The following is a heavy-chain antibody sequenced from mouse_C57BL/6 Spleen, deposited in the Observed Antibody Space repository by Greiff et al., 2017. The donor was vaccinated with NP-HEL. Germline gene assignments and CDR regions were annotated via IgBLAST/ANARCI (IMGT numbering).Heavy chain of an antibody. CDR3: AREGITTVVAPFAY. CDR1: GYAFSSSW. D-gene: IGHD1-1*01. V-gene: IGHV1-82*01. J-gene: IGHJ3*01. Sequence: VQLQQSGPELVKPGASVKISCKASGYAFSSSWMNWVKQRPGKGLEWIGRIYPGDGDTNYNGKFKGKATLTVDQSSSTAYMQLSSLTSEDSAVYFCAREGITTVVAPFAYWGQGTLVTVSA. CDR2: IYPGDGDT.